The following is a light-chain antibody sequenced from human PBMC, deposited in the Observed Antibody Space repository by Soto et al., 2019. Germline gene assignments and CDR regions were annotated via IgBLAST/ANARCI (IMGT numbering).Light chain of an antibody. CDR1: QSVSNN. CDR3: QQYYNWSWT. Sequence: EIVMTQSPATLSVSPGERATLSCRASQSVSNNLAWYQQKPGQAPRLLIYGASTRATGIPARFSGSGSGTEFTLTISSLQSEDFAVYYCQQYYNWSWTFGQGTKVDI. V-gene: IGKV3-15*01. CDR2: GAS. J-gene: IGKJ1*01.